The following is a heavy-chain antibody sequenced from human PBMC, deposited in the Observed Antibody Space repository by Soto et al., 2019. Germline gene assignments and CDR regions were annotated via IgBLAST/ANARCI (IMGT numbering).Heavy chain of an antibody. CDR1: GFTFSSYA. CDR3: ARGRVYYYDSSGYRERNYFDY. Sequence: PGGSLRLSCAASGFTFSSYAMHWVRQAPGKGLEWVAVISYDGSNKYYADSVKGRFTISRDNSENTLYLQMNSLRAEDTAVYYCARGRVYYYDSSGYRERNYFDYWGQGTLVTVSS. CDR2: ISYDGSNK. D-gene: IGHD3-22*01. J-gene: IGHJ4*02. V-gene: IGHV3-30-3*01.